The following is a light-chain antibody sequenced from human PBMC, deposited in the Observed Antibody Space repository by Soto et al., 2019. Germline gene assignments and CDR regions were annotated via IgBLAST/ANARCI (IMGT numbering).Light chain of an antibody. CDR2: DAS. Sequence: DIQMTQSPSTLSASVGDRVTITCRASQSTSRWLAWYQQKPGKAPKALIYDASTLRSGVPSRLSGGGSGTEFTLTISSLKPDDFATYYCQQYNNYSTFGHGTRLEIK. V-gene: IGKV1-5*01. J-gene: IGKJ5*01. CDR1: QSTSRW. CDR3: QQYNNYST.